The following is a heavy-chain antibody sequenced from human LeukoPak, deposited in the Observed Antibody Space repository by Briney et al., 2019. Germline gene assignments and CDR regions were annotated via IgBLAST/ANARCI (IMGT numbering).Heavy chain of an antibody. J-gene: IGHJ6*03. D-gene: IGHD6-13*01. V-gene: IGHV1-18*01. Sequence: ASVKVSCKASGYTFTSYGISWVRQAPGQGLEWMGWISAYNGNTNYAQKLQGRVTMTTDTSTSTAYMELRSLRSDDTAVYYCARDGIAAAADYYYYYMDVWGKGTTVTVSS. CDR3: ARDGIAAAADYYYYYMDV. CDR1: GYTFTSYG. CDR2: ISAYNGNT.